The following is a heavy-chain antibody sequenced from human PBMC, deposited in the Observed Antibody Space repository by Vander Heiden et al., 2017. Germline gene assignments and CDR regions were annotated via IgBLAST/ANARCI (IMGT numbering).Heavy chain of an antibody. J-gene: IGHJ4*02. CDR2: ISSRSSYI. V-gene: IGHV3-21*01. Sequence: EVQLVESGGGLVKPGGSLRLSCAASGLPLSRYSINCVRQAPGKGLEWISCISSRSSYIYYADSLKGRVTISRDNAKNSLYLQMNSLRAEDTAVYYCARHQTRIPGTTTALDYWGQGTLVTVSS. D-gene: IGHD1-7*01. CDR1: GLPLSRYS. CDR3: ARHQTRIPGTTTALDY.